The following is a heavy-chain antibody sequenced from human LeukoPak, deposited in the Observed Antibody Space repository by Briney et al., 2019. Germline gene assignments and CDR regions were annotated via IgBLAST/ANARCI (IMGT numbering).Heavy chain of an antibody. D-gene: IGHD2-2*01. Sequence: GGSLRLSCAASGFTFSDYYMSWIRQAPGKGLEWVSYISGSGGNIQYADSVKGRFTISRDNAKNSLHLQMNSLRAEDTAIYYCARDSADVVVVPAGKGYYWGQGTLVTVSS. V-gene: IGHV3-11*04. CDR1: GFTFSDYY. CDR3: ARDSADVVVVPAGKGYY. J-gene: IGHJ4*02. CDR2: ISGSGGNI.